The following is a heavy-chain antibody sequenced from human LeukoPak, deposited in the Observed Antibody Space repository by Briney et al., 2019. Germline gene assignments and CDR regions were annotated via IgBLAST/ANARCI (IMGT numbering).Heavy chain of an antibody. CDR1: GFTLSSYT. Sequence: GGSLRLSCAASGFTLSSYTTHWVRQAPGKGLEWVAVILYDGSKTYYAESVKGRFTISRDNSKNTVDLQLNSLRPDDSSIYYCARDHSPHDWVDYNYYTDVWAKGPGSP. CDR3: ARDHSPHDWVDYNYYTDV. D-gene: IGHD2-21*01. CDR2: ILYDGSKT. J-gene: IGHJ6*03. V-gene: IGHV3-30*01.